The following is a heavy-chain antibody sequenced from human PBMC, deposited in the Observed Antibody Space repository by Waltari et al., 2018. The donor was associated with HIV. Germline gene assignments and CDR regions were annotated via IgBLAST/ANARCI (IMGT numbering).Heavy chain of an antibody. CDR2: ISYSGNT. CDR1: GGSFSSTRYY. CDR3: ARVKAGSSLYSDS. J-gene: IGHJ4*02. Sequence: QLQLQESGPGLVKPSETLSLTCTVSGGSFSSTRYYWGWIRQPPGQGLEYIGTISYSGNTYYNPSRTGRLTISLDTSKNHFSLRLTSVTAADTAVYYCARVKAGSSLYSDSWGQGTLVTVSS. V-gene: IGHV4-39*07.